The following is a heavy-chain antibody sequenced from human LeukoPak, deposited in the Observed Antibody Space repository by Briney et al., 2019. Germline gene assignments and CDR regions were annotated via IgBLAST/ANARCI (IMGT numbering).Heavy chain of an antibody. Sequence: PGGSLRLSCAASGFTFSTYAMSWVRQAPGKGLEWVSGISETGGTTYYADSVKGRFTISRDNSKNTLYLQMNSLRADDTAVYYCAREISDDPGWFDPWGQGTLVTVSS. CDR2: ISETGGTT. J-gene: IGHJ5*02. D-gene: IGHD2-21*01. V-gene: IGHV3-23*01. CDR1: GFTFSTYA. CDR3: AREISDDPGWFDP.